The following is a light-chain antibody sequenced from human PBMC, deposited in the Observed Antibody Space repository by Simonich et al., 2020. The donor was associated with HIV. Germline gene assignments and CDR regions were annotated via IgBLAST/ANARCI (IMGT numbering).Light chain of an antibody. J-gene: IGLJ2*01. CDR2: DVS. CDR3: SSYTSSRV. Sequence: QSALTQPASVSGSPGQSITISCTGTSSDVGGYNYVSWFQQPPGKAPKVMIYDVSKRPSGVSNRFSGSKSGNTASLTISGLQAEDEADYYCSSYTSSRVFGGGTRLTVL. V-gene: IGLV2-14*01. CDR1: SSDVGGYNY.